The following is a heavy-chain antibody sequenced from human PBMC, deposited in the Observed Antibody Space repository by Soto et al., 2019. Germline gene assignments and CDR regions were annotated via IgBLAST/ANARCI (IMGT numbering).Heavy chain of an antibody. D-gene: IGHD1-26*01. CDR1: GGTFSTYA. J-gene: IGHJ4*02. Sequence: QEQLVQSGAEVRKPGSSVNVSCRASGGTFSTYALGWVRQAPGQGLEWMGGIIPVFGTSYTAQKFQGRVTITAVESTGTAYMELSSLRVEDTAVYFCERGLHATSGSYYFDSWGQGTLVTVSS. V-gene: IGHV1-69*01. CDR2: IIPVFGTS. CDR3: ERGLHATSGSYYFDS.